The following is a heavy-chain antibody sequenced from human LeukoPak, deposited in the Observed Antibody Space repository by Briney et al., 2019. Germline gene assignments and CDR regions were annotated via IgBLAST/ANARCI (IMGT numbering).Heavy chain of an antibody. CDR1: GFTFSGFS. Sequence: GGSLRLSCAASGFTFSGFSMNWVRLAPGKGLEWVSAISGSGGSTYYADSVKGRFTISRDNSKNTLYLQMNSLRAEDTAVYYCAKGAYYYGSGSYWGQGTLVTVSS. CDR3: AKGAYYYGSGSY. V-gene: IGHV3-23*01. CDR2: ISGSGGST. J-gene: IGHJ4*02. D-gene: IGHD3-10*01.